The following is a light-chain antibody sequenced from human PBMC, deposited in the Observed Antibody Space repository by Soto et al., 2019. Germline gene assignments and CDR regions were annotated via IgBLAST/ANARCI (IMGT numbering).Light chain of an antibody. V-gene: IGKV1-5*01. CDR2: DAS. Sequence: DIQMTQSPSALSTSVGDRVTITCRSSQNIDTWLAWYQQKPGRAPKLLISDASTLESGVPSRFSGSGSGTEFTLTISSRQPDDFATYYCQQYNSYPYTFGPGTKVDVK. CDR1: QNIDTW. CDR3: QQYNSYPYT. J-gene: IGKJ3*01.